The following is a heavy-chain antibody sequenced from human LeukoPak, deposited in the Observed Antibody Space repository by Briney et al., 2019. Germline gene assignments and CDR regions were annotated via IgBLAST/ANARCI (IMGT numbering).Heavy chain of an antibody. CDR2: ISGSGGST. CDR1: GFTFNNFA. CDR3: VRLLAYNSGGEAFDH. J-gene: IGHJ4*02. D-gene: IGHD1-20*01. Sequence: PGGSLRLSCAASGFTFNNFAMSWVRQAPGKGLEWVSAISGSGGSTYYADSVKGRFTISRDNSKNTLYLQMNSLRAEDTAVYYCVRLLAYNSGGEAFDHWGQGTLVTVSS. V-gene: IGHV3-23*01.